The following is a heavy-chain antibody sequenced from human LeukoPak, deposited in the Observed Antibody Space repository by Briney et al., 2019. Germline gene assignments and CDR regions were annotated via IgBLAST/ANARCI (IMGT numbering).Heavy chain of an antibody. D-gene: IGHD3-22*01. CDR3: ARGQFRYYDSSVYYGPDY. Sequence: GGSLRLSCAASGFTFSSYSMNWVRQAPGKGLEWVSSISSSSNYIYYADSVKGRFTISRDNAKNSLYLQMNSLRAEDTAVYYCARGQFRYYDSSVYYGPDYWGQGTLVTVSS. J-gene: IGHJ4*02. V-gene: IGHV3-21*01. CDR2: ISSSSNYI. CDR1: GFTFSSYS.